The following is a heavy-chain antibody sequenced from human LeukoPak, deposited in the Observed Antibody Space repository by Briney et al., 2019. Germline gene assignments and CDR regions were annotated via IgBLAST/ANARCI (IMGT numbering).Heavy chain of an antibody. CDR2: ISGSGGST. Sequence: PGGSLRLSCAASGSTFSSYAMSWVRQAPGKGLEWVSAISGSGGSTYYADSVKGRFTISRDNSKNTLYLQMNSLRAEDTAVYYCAKGKEWLRLEHFDYWGQGTLVTVSS. CDR1: GSTFSSYA. CDR3: AKGKEWLRLEHFDY. V-gene: IGHV3-23*01. J-gene: IGHJ4*02. D-gene: IGHD5-12*01.